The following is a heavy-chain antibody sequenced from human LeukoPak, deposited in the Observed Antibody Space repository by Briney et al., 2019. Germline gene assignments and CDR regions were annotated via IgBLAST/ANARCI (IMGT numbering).Heavy chain of an antibody. V-gene: IGHV3-30*18. D-gene: IGHD4-23*01. Sequence: PGGSLRLSCAASGFTFSSYGMHWVRQAPGKGLEWVAVISYDGSNKYYADSVKGRFTISRDNSKNTLYLQMNSPRAEDTAVYYCAKDPTAGWGYGGNRHYFDYWGQGTLVTVSS. J-gene: IGHJ4*02. CDR2: ISYDGSNK. CDR1: GFTFSSYG. CDR3: AKDPTAGWGYGGNRHYFDY.